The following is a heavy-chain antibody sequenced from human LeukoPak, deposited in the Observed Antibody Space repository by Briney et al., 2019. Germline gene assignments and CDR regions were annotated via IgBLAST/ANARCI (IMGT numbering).Heavy chain of an antibody. CDR1: GFALDSTAVG. CDR3: ARQGYGYVYFDF. D-gene: IGHD5-18*01. V-gene: IGHV2-5*01. CDR2: IYGSDDK. Sequence: SGPTLVNPTETLTLTCTFSGFALDSTAVGVGCVRQPPGKALEWLALIYGSDDKRYMPSLQNRLTITKDTSKNLVVLTMANVDPVDTATYYCARQGYGYVYFDFWGRGILVTVSS. J-gene: IGHJ4*02.